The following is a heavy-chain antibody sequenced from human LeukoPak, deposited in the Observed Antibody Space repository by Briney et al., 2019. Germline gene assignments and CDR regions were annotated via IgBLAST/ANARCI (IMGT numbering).Heavy chain of an antibody. D-gene: IGHD6-19*01. CDR2: INPNSGGT. CDR3: ARFGSSGWYQGDY. Sequence: AASVTVSCTASGYTFTGYYMHWVRQAPGQGLEWMGWINPNSGGTNYAQKFQGRVTMTRDTSVSTAYMELSRLRADDTAVYYCARFGSSGWYQGDYWGQGTLVTVSS. J-gene: IGHJ4*02. CDR1: GYTFTGYY. V-gene: IGHV1-2*02.